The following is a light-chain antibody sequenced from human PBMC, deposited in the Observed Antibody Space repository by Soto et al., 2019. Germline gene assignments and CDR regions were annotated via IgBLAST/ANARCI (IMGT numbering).Light chain of an antibody. Sequence: QSVLTQPASVSGSPGQSITISCTGTSSDVGGYNHVSWYQQHPGKAPKLMIYDGSKRPSGVSNRFSGSKSGNTASLTISGLQAEDEADYYCSSYTSSSTLGVFGTGTKVTVL. CDR2: DGS. CDR3: SSYTSSSTLGV. CDR1: SSDVGGYNH. J-gene: IGLJ1*01. V-gene: IGLV2-14*02.